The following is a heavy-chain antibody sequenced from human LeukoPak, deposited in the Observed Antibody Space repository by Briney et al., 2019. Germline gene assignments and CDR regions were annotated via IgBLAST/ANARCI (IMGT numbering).Heavy chain of an antibody. CDR3: ARAHRARYCSGGSCYSADAFDI. Sequence: TGGSLRLSCVASGFTFSSYPMTWVRQAPGKGLEWVSTIGGSGLTTYSADSVKGRVTISRDNSKNTLFLQMNSLRAEDTAVYYCARAHRARYCSGGSCYSADAFDIWGQGTMVTVSS. CDR1: GFTFSSYP. D-gene: IGHD2-15*01. J-gene: IGHJ3*02. V-gene: IGHV3-23*01. CDR2: IGGSGLTT.